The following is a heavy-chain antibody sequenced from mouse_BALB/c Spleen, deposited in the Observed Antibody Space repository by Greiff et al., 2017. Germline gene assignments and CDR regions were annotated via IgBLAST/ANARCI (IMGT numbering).Heavy chain of an antibody. CDR3: ARVGDFDY. J-gene: IGHJ2*01. Sequence: VQLQQSGAELARPGASVKLSCKASGYTFTSYWMQWVKQRPGQGLEWIGAIYPGDGDTRYTQKFKGKATLTADKSSSTAYMQLSSLASEDSAVYYCARVGDFDYWGQGTTLTVSS. V-gene: IGHV1-87*01. CDR1: GYTFTSYW. CDR2: IYPGDGDT.